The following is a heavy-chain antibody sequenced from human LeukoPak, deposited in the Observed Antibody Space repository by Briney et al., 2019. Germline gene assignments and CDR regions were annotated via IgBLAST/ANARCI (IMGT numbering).Heavy chain of an antibody. D-gene: IGHD3-9*01. Sequence: SETLSLTCAVYGGSFSGYYWSWIRQPPGKGLEWIGEINHSGSTNYNPSLKSRVTISVDTSKNQFSLKLSSVTAADTAVYYCAGGRWGYDILTGYYSSYTLDYWGQGTLVTVSS. CDR2: INHSGST. V-gene: IGHV4-34*01. J-gene: IGHJ4*02. CDR1: GGSFSGYY. CDR3: AGGRWGYDILTGYYSSYTLDY.